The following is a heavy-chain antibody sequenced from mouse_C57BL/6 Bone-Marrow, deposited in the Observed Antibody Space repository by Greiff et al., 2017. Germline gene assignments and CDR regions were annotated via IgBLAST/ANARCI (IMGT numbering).Heavy chain of an antibody. CDR2: INPNYGTT. V-gene: IGHV1-39*01. J-gene: IGHJ1*03. D-gene: IGHD1-1*01. CDR3: ASEDYYYGSPSYWYFDD. Sequence: EVQLQQPGPELVRPGSSVKLSCKASGYSFTDYNMNWVKQSTIKSLECIGVINPNYGTTSYNQKFKDKATLTLDQSSSTAYMQLNSMTSEDSAVYYCASEDYYYGSPSYWYFDDWGTGTTVTVSS. CDR1: GYSFTDYN.